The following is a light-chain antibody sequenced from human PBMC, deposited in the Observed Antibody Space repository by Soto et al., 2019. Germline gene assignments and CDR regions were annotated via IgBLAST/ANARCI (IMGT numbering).Light chain of an antibody. V-gene: IGLV2-8*01. J-gene: IGLJ2*01. Sequence: QSVLTQPPSASGSPGQSVTISCTGTSSDVGGYTYVSWYQQHPGKAPKLIIYEVTKRPSGVPDRFSGSKSGSTASLTVSGLQAEDEADYYCSSYAGNNNVVFGGGTK. CDR1: SSDVGGYTY. CDR2: EVT. CDR3: SSYAGNNNVV.